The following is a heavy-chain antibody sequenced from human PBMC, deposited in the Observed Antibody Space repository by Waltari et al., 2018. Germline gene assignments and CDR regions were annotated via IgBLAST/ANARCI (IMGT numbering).Heavy chain of an antibody. CDR2: FNAANGNT. CDR3: VRHFGVVLTHFYYYGMDV. D-gene: IGHD3-3*01. J-gene: IGHJ6*02. V-gene: IGHV1-3*01. Sequence: QVHLVLSEAELKKHGASVKVSCTASGYTFTTYSVHCVRQAPGQRLEWMGWFNAANGNTKYSQEFQDRVTITRDTSASTAYMDLNSLRSEDTAVYYGVRHFGVVLTHFYYYGMDVWGQGTTVTVSS. CDR1: GYTFTTYS.